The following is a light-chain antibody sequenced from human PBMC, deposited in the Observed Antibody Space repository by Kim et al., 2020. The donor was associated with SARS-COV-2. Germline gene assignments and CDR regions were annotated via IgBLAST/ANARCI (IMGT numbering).Light chain of an antibody. V-gene: IGLV3-1*01. CDR2: QHT. J-gene: IGLJ2*01. CDR3: QAWDSGTAV. CDR1: NLGDKY. Sequence: LSPGQTASSTCSGPNLGDKYAYWYQQKPGQSPVLVIYQHTKRPSGISQRFSGFSSGNTATLTISPAQTIDEADYYCQAWDSGTAVFGGGTQLTVL.